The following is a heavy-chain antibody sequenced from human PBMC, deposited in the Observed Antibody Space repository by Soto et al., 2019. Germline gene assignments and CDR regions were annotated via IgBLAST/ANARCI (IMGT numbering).Heavy chain of an antibody. V-gene: IGHV3-30-3*01. J-gene: IGHJ6*02. CDR1: GFTFSSYA. CDR2: ISYDGSNK. CDR3: ARDRYYGSGSYYRSPKYYSFALHV. D-gene: IGHD3-10*01. Sequence: SLALSSGASGFTFSSYAMQWVRQVPGKGLEWVAVISYDGSNKYYADSVKGRFTISRDNSKNTLYLQMNSLRAEDTAVYYCARDRYYGSGSYYRSPKYYSFALHVWRQ.